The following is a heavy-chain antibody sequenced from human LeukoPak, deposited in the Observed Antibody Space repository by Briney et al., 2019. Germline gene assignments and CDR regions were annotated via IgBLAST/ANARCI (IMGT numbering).Heavy chain of an antibody. Sequence: LSLTCTVAGGSISSSSDYWGWVRQAPGKGLEWVAVISYDGSNKYYADSVKGRFTISRDNSKNTLYLQMNSLRAEDTAVYYCARDRRPTYNWFDPWGQGTLVTVSS. CDR2: ISYDGSNK. CDR3: ARDRRPTYNWFDP. V-gene: IGHV3-30-3*01. J-gene: IGHJ5*02. CDR1: GSISSSSD.